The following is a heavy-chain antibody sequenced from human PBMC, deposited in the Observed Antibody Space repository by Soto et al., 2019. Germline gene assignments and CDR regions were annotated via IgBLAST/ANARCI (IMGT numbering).Heavy chain of an antibody. J-gene: IGHJ6*02. CDR3: ARERKFDFWRKGLDV. D-gene: IGHD3-3*01. CDR2: MDPNSGST. Sequence: ASVKVSCKASGYTFTTYDIHWVRQAPGQGLEWLGWMDPNSGSTGYAQNFQGRITMTRNISRNTAHMELSSLQSEDTAVYYCARERKFDFWRKGLDVWGQGTTVTVSS. V-gene: IGHV1-8*01. CDR1: GYTFTTYD.